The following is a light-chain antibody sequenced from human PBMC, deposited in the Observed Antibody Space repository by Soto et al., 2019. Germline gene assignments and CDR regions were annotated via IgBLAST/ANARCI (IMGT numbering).Light chain of an antibody. CDR1: QSVSSNY. V-gene: IGKV3D-20*02. Sequence: EIMLTQSPGTLSLSPGERATLSCRASQSVSSNYLAWYQQKPGQAPRLLIYGASTRATGIPDRFSGSGSGTDFTLTISSLEPEDFAVYYCQQRSNWPIITFGQGTLLEIK. CDR3: QQRSNWPIIT. CDR2: GAS. J-gene: IGKJ5*01.